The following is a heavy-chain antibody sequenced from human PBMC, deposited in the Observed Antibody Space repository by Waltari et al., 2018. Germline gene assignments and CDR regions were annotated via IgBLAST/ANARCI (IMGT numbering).Heavy chain of an antibody. CDR2: INHSGST. V-gene: IGHV4-34*01. Sequence: QVQLQQWGAGLLKPSETLSLTCAVYGGSFSGYYWSWIRQPPGKGLEWIGEINHSGSTNYNPSLKSRGTISVDTSKNQFSLKLSSVTAADTAVYYCARVGSSWPLRMDVWGQGTTVTVSS. D-gene: IGHD6-13*01. CDR3: ARVGSSWPLRMDV. J-gene: IGHJ6*02. CDR1: GGSFSGYY.